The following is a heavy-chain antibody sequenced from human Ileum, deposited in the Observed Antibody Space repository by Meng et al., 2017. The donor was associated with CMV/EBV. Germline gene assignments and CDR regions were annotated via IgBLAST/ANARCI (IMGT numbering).Heavy chain of an antibody. V-gene: IGHV4-34*01. CDR1: RGYP. Sequence: RGYPGRGIGQATGKRVEWNRENNDSGSNSYNTSLKSQVNITVDTSKNKFSLRLSSVNAAETAVYCCARGTYCSGSSCPLRYWGQGTLVTVSS. J-gene: IGHJ4*02. CDR2: NNDSGSN. D-gene: IGHD2-15*01. CDR3: ARGTYCSGSSCPLRY.